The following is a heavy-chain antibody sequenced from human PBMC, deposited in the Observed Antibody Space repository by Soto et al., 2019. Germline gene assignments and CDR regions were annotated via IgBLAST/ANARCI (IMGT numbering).Heavy chain of an antibody. J-gene: IGHJ6*02. CDR1: GFSIGDVFRR. Sequence: PSDTQSLPCSFVGFSIGDVFRRWSWITQAAGKGLEWIGYIFSSGTTYYNPSLKSRLTMSLDTSQNQFSLKLNSVTAADTAVYFCARVPSPFDFCTALDVWGQGTKVTVSS. CDR3: ARVPSPFDFCTALDV. V-gene: IGHV4-30-4*02. D-gene: IGHD3-16*01. CDR2: IFSSGTT.